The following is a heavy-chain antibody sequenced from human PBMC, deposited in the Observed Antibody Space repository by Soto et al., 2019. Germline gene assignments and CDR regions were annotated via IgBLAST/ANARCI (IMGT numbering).Heavy chain of an antibody. CDR2: MSVDGNSR. Sequence: QVQLVESGGGVVQPGTSLRLSCAASGFAFSSYAVHWVRQAPGKGLEWVAAMSVDGNSRYFAAPVKGRFTISRDTSKKTWFLQVNILVHEAASVYHCTRARSVIGRGDVEHWGQGSQVTVSS. CDR3: TRARSVIGRGDVEH. D-gene: IGHD2-21*01. J-gene: IGHJ1*01. V-gene: IGHV3-30-3*01. CDR1: GFAFSSYA.